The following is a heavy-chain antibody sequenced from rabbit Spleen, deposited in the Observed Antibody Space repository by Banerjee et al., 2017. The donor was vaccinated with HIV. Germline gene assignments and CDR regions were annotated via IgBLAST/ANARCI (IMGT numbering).Heavy chain of an antibody. D-gene: IGHD7-1*01. CDR3: GGAGYNYEINL. CDR2: IYTGSSGST. V-gene: IGHV1S40*01. CDR1: GFSFSSYYY. J-gene: IGHJ4*01. Sequence: QQLVESGGGLVKPGASLTLTCKASGFSFSSYYYMCWVRQAPGKGLEWIGCIYTGSSGSTYYASWAKGRFTISKTSSTTVTLQMTSLTAADTATYFCGGAGYNYEINLWGPGTLVTVS.